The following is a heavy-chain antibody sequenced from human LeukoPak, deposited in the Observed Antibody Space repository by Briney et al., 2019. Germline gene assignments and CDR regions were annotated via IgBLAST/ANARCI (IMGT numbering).Heavy chain of an antibody. CDR3: ARDSPSSTSWGY. J-gene: IGHJ4*02. D-gene: IGHD2-2*01. V-gene: IGHV3-7*01. Sequence: GGSLRLSCAASGFSFSSSAINWVRQAPGKGLEWVANIKQDGSEKYYVDSVKGRFTISRDNAKNSLYLQMNSLRAEDTAVYYCARDSPSSTSWGYWGQGTLVTVSS. CDR2: IKQDGSEK. CDR1: GFSFSSSA.